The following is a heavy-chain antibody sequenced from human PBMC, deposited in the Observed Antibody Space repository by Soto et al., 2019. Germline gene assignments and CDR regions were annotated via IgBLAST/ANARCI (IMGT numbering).Heavy chain of an antibody. CDR3: ARGGLYYDSSGYSLQYFQH. D-gene: IGHD3-22*01. Sequence: QVQLVQSGAEVKKPGSSVKVSCKASGGTFSSYAISWVRQAPGQGLEWMGGIIPIFGTANYAQKFQGRVTITAAESTSTAYMELSSLRSEDTAVYYCARGGLYYDSSGYSLQYFQHWGQGTLVTVSS. V-gene: IGHV1-69*12. CDR2: IIPIFGTA. CDR1: GGTFSSYA. J-gene: IGHJ1*01.